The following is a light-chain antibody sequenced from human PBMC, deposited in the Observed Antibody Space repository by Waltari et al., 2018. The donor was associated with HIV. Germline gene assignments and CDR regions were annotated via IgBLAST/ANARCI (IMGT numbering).Light chain of an antibody. CDR3: QVWDSSSDRLYV. V-gene: IGLV3-21*02. CDR2: DNS. Sequence: SYVLTQAPSVSVAPGQTARITCGGNNIGSKTVHWYQQKPGQAPVVVVYDNSDRPSVIPERFSGSNSGNTATLTISWVEAGDEADYYCQVWDSSSDRLYVFGTGTKVTVL. J-gene: IGLJ1*01. CDR1: NIGSKT.